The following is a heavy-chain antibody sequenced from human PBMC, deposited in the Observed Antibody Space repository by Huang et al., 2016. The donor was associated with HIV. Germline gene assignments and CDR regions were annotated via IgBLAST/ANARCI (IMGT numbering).Heavy chain of an antibody. CDR1: GSNFHT. Sequence: VQLVESGGGSVQPGGSLILSCAASGSNFHTMLWVRKASGKVLEWVGRIRNKANKYATAYAASVRGRFTISRDDSRRTAYLQMTSLRIEDTALYYCIILDGDYWGLGILVTVSS. D-gene: IGHD3-3*02. J-gene: IGHJ4*02. V-gene: IGHV3-73*01. CDR2: IRNKANKYAT. CDR3: IILDGDY.